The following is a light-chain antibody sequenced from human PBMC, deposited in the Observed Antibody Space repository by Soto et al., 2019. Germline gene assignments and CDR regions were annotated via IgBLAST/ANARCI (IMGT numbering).Light chain of an antibody. V-gene: IGLV2-14*01. CDR1: ISDVGGYNY. J-gene: IGLJ1*01. CDR3: SSYTSSSTLVV. CDR2: EVS. Sequence: QSVLTQPASVSGSPGQSITISFTVTISDVGGYNYVSWYQQHPGKAPKLMIYEVSNRPSGVSNRFSGSKSGNTASLTISGLQAEDEADYYCSSYTSSSTLVVFGTGTKVTV.